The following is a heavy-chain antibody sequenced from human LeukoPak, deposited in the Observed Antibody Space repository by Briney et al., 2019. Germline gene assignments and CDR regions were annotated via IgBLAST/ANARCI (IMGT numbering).Heavy chain of an antibody. CDR3: ARDPRFLIAMSGTLPSDY. CDR1: GYTFTSYG. J-gene: IGHJ4*02. Sequence: ASVKVSCKASGYTFTSYGISWVRQAPGQGLEWMGWISAYNVNTNYAQKLQGRVTMTTDTSTSTAYMELRSLGSDDTAVYYCARDPRFLIAMSGTLPSDYWGQGTLVTVSS. V-gene: IGHV1-18*01. D-gene: IGHD6-19*01. CDR2: ISAYNVNT.